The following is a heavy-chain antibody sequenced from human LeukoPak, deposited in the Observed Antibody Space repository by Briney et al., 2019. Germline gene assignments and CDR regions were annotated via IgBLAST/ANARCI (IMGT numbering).Heavy chain of an antibody. V-gene: IGHV4-30-4*08. CDR3: ARVNYDYYYYMDV. Sequence: TSETLSLTCTVSGGSISSGDYYWSWTRQPPGKGLEWIGYIYYSGSTYYNPSLKSRVTISVDTSKNQFSLKLSSVTAADTAVYYCARVNYDYYYYMDVWGKGTTVTVSS. CDR1: GGSISSGDYY. J-gene: IGHJ6*03. CDR2: IYYSGST. D-gene: IGHD4-23*01.